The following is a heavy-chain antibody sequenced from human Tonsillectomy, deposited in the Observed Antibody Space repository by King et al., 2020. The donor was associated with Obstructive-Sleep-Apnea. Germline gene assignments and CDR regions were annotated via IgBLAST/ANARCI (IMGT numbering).Heavy chain of an antibody. CDR2: IYHSGST. V-gene: IGHV4-30-2*01. CDR3: AGLSSTWDNFDC. Sequence: QLQESGSGLVKPSQTLSLTCAVSGGSLSSGGYSWSWIRQPPGKGLEWIGYIYHSGSTYNNPSLKSRVTISVDRSKNQFSLKLSSVTAADTAVYYCAGLSSTWDNFDCWGQGTLVTVSS. CDR1: GGSLSSGGYS. J-gene: IGHJ4*02. D-gene: IGHD6-13*01.